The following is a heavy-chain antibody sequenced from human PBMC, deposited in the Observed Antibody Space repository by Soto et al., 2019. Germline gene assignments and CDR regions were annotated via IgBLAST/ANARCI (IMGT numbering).Heavy chain of an antibody. CDR1: GDSVSNDNYY. Sequence: ETLSLTCAVSGDSVSNDNYYWSWIRQPPGKGLEWIGYIYYSGTTNYNSYLKSRLSLSVDMSKNQFSLKLASVTAADTAVYFCARSQRGRTAFTFDYWGQGALVTVSS. J-gene: IGHJ4*02. CDR3: ARSQRGRTAFTFDY. CDR2: IYYSGTT. V-gene: IGHV4-61*01. D-gene: IGHD3-16*01.